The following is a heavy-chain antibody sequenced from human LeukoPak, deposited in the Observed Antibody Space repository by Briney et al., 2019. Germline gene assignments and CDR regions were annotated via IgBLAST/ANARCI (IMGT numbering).Heavy chain of an antibody. CDR2: FYYFGST. CDR1: SGSINSSGHY. V-gene: IGHV4-39*07. Sequence: SETLSLTCTVSSGSINSSGHYWGWVRQPPGKGLEWIGSFYYFGSTYYNPSLKSRVTISVDTSKNQFSLRLSSVTAADTAIYYCARDGYNYGLDRFGYWGQGTLVTVSS. CDR3: ARDGYNYGLDRFGY. J-gene: IGHJ4*02. D-gene: IGHD1-1*01.